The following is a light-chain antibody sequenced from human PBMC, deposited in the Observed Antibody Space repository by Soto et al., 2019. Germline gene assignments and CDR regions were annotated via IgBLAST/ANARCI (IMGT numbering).Light chain of an antibody. CDR2: NVY. CDR1: SSDVGGYNF. V-gene: IGLV2-14*03. J-gene: IGLJ2*01. Sequence: QSALTQPASVSGSPGQSITISCTGTSSDVGGYNFVSWSQQHPGKAPKLMLYNVYDRPSGISHRFSGSRSGNTASLTISGLQAEDEAHYYCNSYTSSSTLVFGGGTKVTVL. CDR3: NSYTSSSTLV.